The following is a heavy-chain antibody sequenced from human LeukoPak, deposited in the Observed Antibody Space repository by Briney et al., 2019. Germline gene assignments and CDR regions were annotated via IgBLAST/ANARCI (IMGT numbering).Heavy chain of an antibody. Sequence: GGSLRLSCAASGFTFDDYGMSWVRQAPGKGLEWVSGINWNGGSTGYADSVKGRFTISRDNAKNSLYLQMNSLRAEDTALYYCASSGWYNYYYYMDVWGKGTTVTVSS. J-gene: IGHJ6*03. V-gene: IGHV3-20*04. CDR2: INWNGGST. D-gene: IGHD6-19*01. CDR3: ASSGWYNYYYYMDV. CDR1: GFTFDDYG.